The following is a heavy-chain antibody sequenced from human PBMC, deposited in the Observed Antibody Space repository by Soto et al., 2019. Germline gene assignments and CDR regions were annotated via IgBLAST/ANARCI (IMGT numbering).Heavy chain of an antibody. D-gene: IGHD2-15*01. CDR2: IIPIFGTA. J-gene: IGHJ4*02. Sequence: SVKVSCKASGGTFSSYAISWVRQAPGQGLGWMGGIIPIFGTANYAQKFQGRVTITADKSTSTAYMELSSLRSEDTAVYYCARESCSGGSCYDYWGQGTLVTVSS. V-gene: IGHV1-69*06. CDR1: GGTFSSYA. CDR3: ARESCSGGSCYDY.